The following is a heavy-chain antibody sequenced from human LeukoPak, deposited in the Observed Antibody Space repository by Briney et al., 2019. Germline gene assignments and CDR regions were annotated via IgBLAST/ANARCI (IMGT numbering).Heavy chain of an antibody. CDR2: MNPNSGNT. Sequence: ASVKVSCKASGYTFTSYDINWVRQATGQGLEWMGWMNPNSGNTGYAQKFRGRVTMTRNTSISTAYMELSSLRSEDTAVYYCVRGVSPNAAAGANWGQGTLVTVSS. J-gene: IGHJ4*02. CDR3: VRGVSPNAAAGAN. D-gene: IGHD6-13*01. V-gene: IGHV1-8*01. CDR1: GYTFTSYD.